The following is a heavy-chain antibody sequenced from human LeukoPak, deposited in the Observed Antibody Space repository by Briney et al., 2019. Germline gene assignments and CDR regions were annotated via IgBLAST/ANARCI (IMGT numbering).Heavy chain of an antibody. Sequence: ASVKVSCKASGYTFTGYYMHWVRQAPGQGLEWMGWINPNSGGTNYAQKFQGRVTMTRDTSISTAYMELSRLRSDDTAVYYCARADIVVVVAATPGFDYWGQGTLVTVSS. D-gene: IGHD2-15*01. CDR2: INPNSGGT. V-gene: IGHV1-2*02. J-gene: IGHJ4*02. CDR1: GYTFTGYY. CDR3: ARADIVVVVAATPGFDY.